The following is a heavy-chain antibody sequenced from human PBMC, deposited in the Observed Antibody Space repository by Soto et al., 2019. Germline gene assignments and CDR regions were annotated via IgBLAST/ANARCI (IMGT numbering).Heavy chain of an antibody. Sequence: VSVKVSCKASGYTFSSYGISWVRQAPGQGLEWMGWISAYNGNTNYAQKLQGRVTMTTDTSTSTAYMELRSLRSDDTAVYYCARVDSSSPDTNFDYWGQGTLVTVSS. V-gene: IGHV1-18*01. J-gene: IGHJ4*02. CDR2: ISAYNGNT. CDR3: ARVDSSSPDTNFDY. D-gene: IGHD6-6*01. CDR1: GYTFSSYG.